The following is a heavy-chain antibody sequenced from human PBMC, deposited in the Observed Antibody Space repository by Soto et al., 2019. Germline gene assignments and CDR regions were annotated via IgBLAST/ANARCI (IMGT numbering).Heavy chain of an antibody. CDR1: GFTFSSYW. J-gene: IGHJ6*02. V-gene: IGHV3-7*01. D-gene: IGHD2-15*01. Sequence: EVQLVESGGGLVQPGGSLRLSCAASGFTFSSYWMSWVRQAPGKGLEWVANIKQDGSEKYYVDSVKGRFTISRDNAKNSLYLQMNSLIAEDTAVYYCAREGYCSGGSCYSVFDYYGMDVWGQGTTVTVSS. CDR3: AREGYCSGGSCYSVFDYYGMDV. CDR2: IKQDGSEK.